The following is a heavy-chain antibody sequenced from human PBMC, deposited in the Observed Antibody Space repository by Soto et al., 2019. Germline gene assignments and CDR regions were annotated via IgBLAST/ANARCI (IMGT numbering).Heavy chain of an antibody. D-gene: IGHD4-17*01. CDR1: GGSVSSGSYY. J-gene: IGHJ3*02. CDR3: ARGDVGDYGDLGAFDI. V-gene: IGHV4-61*01. Sequence: QVQLQESGPGLVKPSETLSLTCTVAGGSVSSGSYYWSWIRQPPGKGLEWIGYIYYSGSTNYNPSLKSRVTISVDTSKNQFSLKLSSVTAADTAVYYCARGDVGDYGDLGAFDIWGQGTMVTVSS. CDR2: IYYSGST.